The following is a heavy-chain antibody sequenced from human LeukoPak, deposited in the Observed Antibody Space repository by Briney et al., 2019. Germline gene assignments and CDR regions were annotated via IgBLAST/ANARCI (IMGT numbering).Heavy chain of an antibody. CDR3: ARGRYMDV. V-gene: IGHV1-8*02. CDR1: GYIFIDYE. CDR2: MNPKSGDT. Sequence: GASVKVSCKTSGYIFIDYEISWVRQAPGQGLEWMGWMNPKSGDTGYEQKSQGRITITRDSSISTVYMELSSLRSEDTALYYCARGRYMDVWGKGTTVTVSS. J-gene: IGHJ6*03.